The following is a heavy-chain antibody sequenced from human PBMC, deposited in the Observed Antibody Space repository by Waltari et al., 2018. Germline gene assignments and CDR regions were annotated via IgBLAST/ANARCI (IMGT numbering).Heavy chain of an antibody. V-gene: IGHV4-38-2*01. CDR3: ASRGASLRGYFDS. CDR2: IYHSGST. J-gene: IGHJ4*02. Sequence: QVQLQESGPGLVKPSETLSLTCAVSGYSISSGYYWGWIRQPPGKGLEWVGMIYHSGSTYYNPSLTRRVTIALATSKTHFALKLSAVTAADTAVYYCASRGASLRGYFDSWGQGTLVTVSS. CDR1: GYSISSGYY. D-gene: IGHD1-26*01.